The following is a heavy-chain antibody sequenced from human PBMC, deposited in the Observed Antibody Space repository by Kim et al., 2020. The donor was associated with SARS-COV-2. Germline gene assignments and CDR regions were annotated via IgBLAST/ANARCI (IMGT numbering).Heavy chain of an antibody. CDR2: INDSGSA. CDR3: AKSLYCDGDCQ. D-gene: IGHD2-21*02. J-gene: IGHJ4*01. Sequence: SETLSLTCAVSGGSFRGYYWSWVRQPPGKGLEWIAEINDSGSAKYNPSLKSRVTISLDASRNQFSLRLASVTAADTAFYYCAKSLYCDGDCQWGHGTLVTVSS. CDR1: GGSFRGYY. V-gene: IGHV4-34*01.